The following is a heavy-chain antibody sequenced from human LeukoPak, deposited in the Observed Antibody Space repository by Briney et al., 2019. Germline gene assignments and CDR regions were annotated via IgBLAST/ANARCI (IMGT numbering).Heavy chain of an antibody. J-gene: IGHJ3*02. D-gene: IGHD6-6*01. CDR3: ARGRGYSSSSDAFDI. V-gene: IGHV3-21*01. CDR2: ISTSSGYI. Sequence: VKPGRSLRLSCTASGFTFGDYAMSWVRQAPGKGLEWVSSISTSSGYIYYADSVEGRFTISRDNAKKSLYLQMNSLRAEDTAVYYCARGRGYSSSSDAFDIWGQGTMVTVSS. CDR1: GFTFGDYA.